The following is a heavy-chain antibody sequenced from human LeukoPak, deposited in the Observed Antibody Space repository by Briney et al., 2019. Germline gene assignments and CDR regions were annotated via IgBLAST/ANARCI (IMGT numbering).Heavy chain of an antibody. J-gene: IGHJ6*03. CDR3: ARAGTSYYYYYYYMDV. V-gene: IGHV4-34*01. D-gene: IGHD1-14*01. CDR1: GGSFSGYY. CDR2: INHSGST. Sequence: SETLSLTCAVYGGSFSGYYWSWIRQPPGKGLEWIGEINHSGSTNYNPSLKSRVTISVDTSKNQFSLKLSSVTAADTAVYYCARAGTSYYYYYYYMDVWGKGTTVTVSS.